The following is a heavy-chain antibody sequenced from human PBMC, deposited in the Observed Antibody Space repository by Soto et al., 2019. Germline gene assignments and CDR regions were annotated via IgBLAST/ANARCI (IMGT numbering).Heavy chain of an antibody. CDR2: ISGSGDST. V-gene: IGHV3-23*01. D-gene: IGHD1-26*01. CDR3: AKGFGASHYPFDS. J-gene: IGHJ4*02. CDR1: GFTFRSYA. Sequence: PGGSLRLSCAASGFTFRSYAMNWVRQAPGKGPEWVSGISGSGDSTYNANSVKGRFTISRDNYKNTLYLQVNSLRVKDTAVYYYAKGFGASHYPFDSWGQGTLVTVSS.